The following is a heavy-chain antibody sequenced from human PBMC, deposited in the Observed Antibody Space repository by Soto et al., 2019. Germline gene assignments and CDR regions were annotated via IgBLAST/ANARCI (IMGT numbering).Heavy chain of an antibody. J-gene: IGHJ5*02. CDR3: ARSYCSSTSCLNLFDP. Sequence: ASVKVSCKASGYTFTSYAMHWVRQAPGQRLEWMGWINAGNGNTKYSQKFQGRVTITRDTSASTAYMELSSLRSEDTAVYYCARSYCSSTSCLNLFDPWGQGTLVTVSS. CDR2: INAGNGNT. D-gene: IGHD2-2*01. V-gene: IGHV1-3*01. CDR1: GYTFTSYA.